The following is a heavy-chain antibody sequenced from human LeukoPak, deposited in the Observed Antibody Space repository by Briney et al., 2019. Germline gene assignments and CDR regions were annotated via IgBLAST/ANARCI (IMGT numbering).Heavy chain of an antibody. CDR3: ANDPILTGSDFDY. J-gene: IGHJ4*02. D-gene: IGHD3-9*01. CDR2: IYYSGST. Sequence: SETLSLTCTVSGGSISSGGYYWSWIRQHPGKGLEWIGYIYYSGSTYYNPSLKSRVTISVDTSKNQFSLKLSSVTAADTAVYYCANDPILTGSDFDYWGQGTLVTVSS. V-gene: IGHV4-31*03. CDR1: GGSISSGGYY.